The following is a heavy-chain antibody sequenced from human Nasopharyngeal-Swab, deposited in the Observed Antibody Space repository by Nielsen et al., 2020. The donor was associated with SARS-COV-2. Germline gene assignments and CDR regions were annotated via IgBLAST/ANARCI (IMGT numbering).Heavy chain of an antibody. J-gene: IGHJ4*02. D-gene: IGHD6-13*01. Sequence: GGSLRLSCAASGFTFSSYAMNWVRQAPGKGLEWVSSITGSGDSTYYAASLKGRFTISRDNSKNTLYLQMNSLRAEDTAVYYCARWKGSSWSDYWGQGTLVTVSS. CDR1: GFTFSSYA. CDR2: ITGSGDST. V-gene: IGHV3-23*01. CDR3: ARWKGSSWSDY.